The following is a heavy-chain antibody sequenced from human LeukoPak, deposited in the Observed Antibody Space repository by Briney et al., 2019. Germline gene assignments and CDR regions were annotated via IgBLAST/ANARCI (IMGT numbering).Heavy chain of an antibody. CDR2: INTDGSST. J-gene: IGHJ4*02. Sequence: GGSLRLPCAASGFTFSSYWMHWVRQAPGKGLVWVSRINTDGSSTNYAGSVKGRFTISRDNAKNTLYLQMNSLRAEDTAVYYCASTRRDGYNYWAYWGQGTLVTVSS. CDR1: GFTFSSYW. V-gene: IGHV3-74*01. CDR3: ASTRRDGYNYWAY. D-gene: IGHD5-24*01.